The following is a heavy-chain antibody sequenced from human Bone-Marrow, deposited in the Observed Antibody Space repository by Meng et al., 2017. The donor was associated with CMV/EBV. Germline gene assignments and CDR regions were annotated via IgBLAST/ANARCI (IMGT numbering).Heavy chain of an antibody. CDR1: GGSFSGYY. J-gene: IGHJ5*02. Sequence: SETLSLTCAVYGGSFSGYYWSWIRQPPGKGLEWIGEINHSGSINYSPSLKSRVTISVDTSKNQFSLKLSSVTAADTAVYYCATRGGLLWFGEPKGWFDPWGQGTLVTVSS. CDR3: ATRGGLLWFGEPKGWFDP. D-gene: IGHD3-10*01. V-gene: IGHV4-34*01. CDR2: INHSGSI.